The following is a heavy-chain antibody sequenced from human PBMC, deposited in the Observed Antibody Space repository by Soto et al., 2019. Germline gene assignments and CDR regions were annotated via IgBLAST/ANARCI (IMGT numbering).Heavy chain of an antibody. Sequence: EVQPAESGGGLAQPGGSLRLSCAASGFTLSGYAMDWVRQAPGKGLEYVSGISSNGVGTYYANSVQGRFTISRDNSKNTVYLQMGSLRPDDMAVYYCARRARPDFYYMDVWGKGTTVTVSS. V-gene: IGHV3-64*01. CDR1: GFTLSGYA. J-gene: IGHJ6*03. D-gene: IGHD6-6*01. CDR3: ARRARPDFYYMDV. CDR2: ISSNGVGT.